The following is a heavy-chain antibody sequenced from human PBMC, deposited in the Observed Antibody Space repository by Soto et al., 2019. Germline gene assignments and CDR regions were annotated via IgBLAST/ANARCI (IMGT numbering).Heavy chain of an antibody. D-gene: IGHD5-18*01. V-gene: IGHV4-39*01. CDR3: ARLSPGDELGYGFDL. J-gene: IGHJ4*02. CDR2: MYYSGST. Sequence: SETLSLTCSVSGGSISGSRYYWGWTRQPPGKGLEYIATMYYSGSTYYNPSLKSRVTMSVDTSKNQFSLKLTPVTASDTAIYYCARLSPGDELGYGFDLWGLGTLVTVSS. CDR1: GGSISGSRYY.